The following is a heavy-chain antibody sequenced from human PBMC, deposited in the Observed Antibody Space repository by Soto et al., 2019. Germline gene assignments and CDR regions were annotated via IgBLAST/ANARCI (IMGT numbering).Heavy chain of an antibody. Sequence: ESLKISCKGSGYSFTSYWIGWVRQMPGKGLEWMGRIDPSDSYTNYSPSFQGHVTISADKSISTAYLQWSSLKASDTAMYYCARHHIVVGASSDYGMDVWGQGTTVTVSS. D-gene: IGHD1-26*01. J-gene: IGHJ6*02. CDR1: GYSFTSYW. CDR3: ARHHIVVGASSDYGMDV. V-gene: IGHV5-10-1*01. CDR2: IDPSDSYT.